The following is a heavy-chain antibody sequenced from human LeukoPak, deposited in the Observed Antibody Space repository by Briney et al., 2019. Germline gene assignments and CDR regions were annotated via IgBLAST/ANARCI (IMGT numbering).Heavy chain of an antibody. D-gene: IGHD6-19*01. Sequence: GESLKISCKGSGYSFTSYWIGWVRQMPGKGLEWMGIIYPGDSDTRYSPSFQGQVTISADKSISTAYLQWSSLKASDTAMYYCARQGIAVAGTQGPATYYCYGMDVWGQGTTVTVSS. CDR3: ARQGIAVAGTQGPATYYCYGMDV. V-gene: IGHV5-51*01. J-gene: IGHJ6*02. CDR1: GYSFTSYW. CDR2: IYPGDSDT.